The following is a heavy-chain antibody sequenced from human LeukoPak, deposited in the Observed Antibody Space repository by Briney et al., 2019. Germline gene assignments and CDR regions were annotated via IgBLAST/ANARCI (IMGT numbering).Heavy chain of an antibody. V-gene: IGHV1-69*05. J-gene: IGHJ5*02. D-gene: IGHD3-3*01. CDR3: ASLYDFWSRNGFDP. CDR2: IIPIFGTA. CDR1: GGTFSSYA. Sequence: ASVKVSCKASGGTFSSYAISWVRQAPGQGLEWMGGIIPIFGTANYAQKFQGRVTITTDESTSTAYMELSSLRSEDTAVYYCASLYDFWSRNGFDPWGQGTLVTVSS.